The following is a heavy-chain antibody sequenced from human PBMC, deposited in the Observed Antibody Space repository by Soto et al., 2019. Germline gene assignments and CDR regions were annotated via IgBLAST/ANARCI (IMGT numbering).Heavy chain of an antibody. Sequence: GGSLRLSCAASEFTFDDYGMSWVRQAPGKGLEWVSGINWNGGSTGYADSVKGRFTISRDNAKNSLYLQMNSLRAEDTALYHCARAYCSGGSCYSDLWTFDYWGQGTLVTVSS. CDR2: INWNGGST. J-gene: IGHJ4*02. CDR1: EFTFDDYG. D-gene: IGHD2-15*01. CDR3: ARAYCSGGSCYSDLWTFDY. V-gene: IGHV3-20*01.